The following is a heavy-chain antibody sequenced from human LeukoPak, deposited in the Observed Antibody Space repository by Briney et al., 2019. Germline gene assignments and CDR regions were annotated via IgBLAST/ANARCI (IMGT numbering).Heavy chain of an antibody. V-gene: IGHV7-4-1*02. Sequence: AASVKVSCKASGYTFTGYYMHWVRQAPGQGLEWMGWINTNTGNPTYAQGFTGRFVFSLDTSVSTAYLQISSLKAEDTAVYYCARDLDYYDSSGYYGYWGQGTLVTVSS. J-gene: IGHJ4*02. CDR2: INTNTGNP. CDR3: ARDLDYYDSSGYYGY. D-gene: IGHD3-22*01. CDR1: GYTFTGYY.